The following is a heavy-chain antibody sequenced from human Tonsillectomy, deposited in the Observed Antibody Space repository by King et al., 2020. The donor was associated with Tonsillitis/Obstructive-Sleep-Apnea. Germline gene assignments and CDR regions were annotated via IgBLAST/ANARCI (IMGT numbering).Heavy chain of an antibody. CDR3: ARGPRGYSYGSVDY. D-gene: IGHD5-18*01. J-gene: IGHJ4*02. Sequence: QLVQSGAEVKKPGASVKVSCKASGYTFTDYYMHWVRQAPGQGLEWMGWINPNSGGTDSAQKFRGRVTMTRDTSISTAYMELSSLTSYDTAVYYCARGPRGYSYGSVDYWGQGTLVTVSS. V-gene: IGHV1-2*02. CDR2: INPNSGGT. CDR1: GYTFTDYY.